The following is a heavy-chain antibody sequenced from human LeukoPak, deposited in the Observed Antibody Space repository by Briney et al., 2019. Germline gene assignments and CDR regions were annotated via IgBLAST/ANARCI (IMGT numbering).Heavy chain of an antibody. J-gene: IGHJ4*02. CDR1: GGSISSYY. V-gene: IGHV4-59*06. CDR3: ARDEDGYNRFDS. CDR2: IYYSGST. Sequence: SETLSLTCTVSGGSISSYYWSWIRQPPGKGLEWTGYIYYSGSTYYNPSLKSRVTISVDTSKNQFSLKLNSVTAADAAVYYCARDEDGYNRFDSWGQGTLVTVSS. D-gene: IGHD5-24*01.